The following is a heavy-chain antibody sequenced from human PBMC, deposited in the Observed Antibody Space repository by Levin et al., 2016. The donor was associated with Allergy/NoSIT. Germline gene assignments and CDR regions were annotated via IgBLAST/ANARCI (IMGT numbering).Heavy chain of an antibody. V-gene: IGHV5-51*01. Sequence: VRQMPGKGLEWMGIIYPGDSDTRYSPSFQGQVTISADKSISTAYLQWSSLQASDTAMYYCARTYSSSWYYFDYWGHGTLVTVSS. CDR2: IYPGDSDT. D-gene: IGHD6-13*01. J-gene: IGHJ4*01. CDR3: ARTYSSSWYYFDY.